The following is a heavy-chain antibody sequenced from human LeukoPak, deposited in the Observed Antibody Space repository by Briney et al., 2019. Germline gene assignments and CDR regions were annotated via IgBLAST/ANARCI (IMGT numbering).Heavy chain of an antibody. CDR3: ARQGDRIQWPRRNWLDP. V-gene: IGHV4-39*01. CDR2: IYYSGST. CDR1: GGFISNSSYC. J-gene: IGHJ5*02. Sequence: PSETLSLTCTVSGGFISNSSYCWGWIRQPPGKGLEWIGSIYYSGSTYYNPSLKSRLIISVDTSKNQFSLKLRYVNAADTAVYYCARQGDRIQWPRRNWLDPWGQGTLVTVSS. D-gene: IGHD6-19*01.